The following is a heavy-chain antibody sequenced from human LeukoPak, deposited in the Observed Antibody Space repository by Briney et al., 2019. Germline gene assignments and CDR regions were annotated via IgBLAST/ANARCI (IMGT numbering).Heavy chain of an antibody. V-gene: IGHV3-30*18. D-gene: IGHD6-19*01. CDR1: GFTFTSYA. CDR3: AKSDISSGLDY. J-gene: IGHJ4*02. Sequence: GRSLRLSCAASGFTFTSYAMYWIRQAPGKGLEWVAVISYDGSNKYYADSVKGRFTISRDNSKNTLYLQMNSLRAEDTAVYYCAKSDISSGLDYWGQGTLVTVSS. CDR2: ISYDGSNK.